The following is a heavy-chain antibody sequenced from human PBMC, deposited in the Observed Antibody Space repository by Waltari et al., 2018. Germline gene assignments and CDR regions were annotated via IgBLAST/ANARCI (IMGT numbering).Heavy chain of an antibody. CDR2: ISGDGANT. J-gene: IGHJ4*02. D-gene: IGHD4-17*01. Sequence: EVQLLESGGGLVQPGGSLRLSCAASGFIFSNSAMTWVRPAPGKGLEWVSAISGDGANTYYADFVRGRFTVSRDNSKKTVYLQMNSLRAEDTAMYYCGKETMTKTPLTLDYWGQGTLVTVSS. CDR3: GKETMTKTPLTLDY. V-gene: IGHV3-23*01. CDR1: GFIFSNSA.